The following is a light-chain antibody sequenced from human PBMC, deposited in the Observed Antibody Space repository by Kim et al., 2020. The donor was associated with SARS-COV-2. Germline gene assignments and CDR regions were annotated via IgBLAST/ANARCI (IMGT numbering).Light chain of an antibody. V-gene: IGLV2-11*03. CDR3: CSYAGTYKV. CDR1: SSDVGGYNY. Sequence: PGLSVTISCTGTSSDVGGYNYVSWYQQHPGKAPKLMISDVANRPSGVPDRFSGSKSGNTASLTISGLQAEDEADYYCCSYAGTYKVFGTGTKVTVL. CDR2: DVA. J-gene: IGLJ1*01.